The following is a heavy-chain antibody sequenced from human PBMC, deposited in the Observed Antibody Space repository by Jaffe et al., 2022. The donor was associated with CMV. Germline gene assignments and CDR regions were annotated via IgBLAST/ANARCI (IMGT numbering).Heavy chain of an antibody. J-gene: IGHJ5*02. CDR2: IYWDDDK. CDR1: GFSLSTSGVG. Sequence: QITLKESGPTLVKPTQTLTLTCTFSGFSLSTSGVGVGWIRQPPGKALEWLALIYWDDDKRYSPSLKSRLTITKDTSKNQVVLTMTNMDPVDTATYYCAHSWLWFGELFVPILNWFDPWGQGTLVTVSS. V-gene: IGHV2-5*02. CDR3: AHSWLWFGELFVPILNWFDP. D-gene: IGHD3-10*01.